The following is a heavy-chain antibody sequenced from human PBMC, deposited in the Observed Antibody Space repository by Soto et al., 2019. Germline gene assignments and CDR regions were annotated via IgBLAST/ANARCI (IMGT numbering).Heavy chain of an antibody. CDR1: GGSISSSNYY. CDR3: ARAKKPIPSAVNWFDP. V-gene: IGHV4-39*01. Sequence: PSETLSLTCTVSGGSISSSNYYWGWIRQPPGKGLEWIGSIYYSGSTYYNPSLKSRVTISVDTSKNQFSLKLSSVTAADTAVYYCARAKKPIPSAVNWFDPWGQGTLVTVSS. J-gene: IGHJ5*02. CDR2: IYYSGST.